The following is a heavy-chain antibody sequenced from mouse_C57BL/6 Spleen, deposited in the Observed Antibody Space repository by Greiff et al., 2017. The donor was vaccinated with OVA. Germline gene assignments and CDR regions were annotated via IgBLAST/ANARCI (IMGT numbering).Heavy chain of an antibody. CDR2: LDPSDSYT. Sequence: VQLQQPGAELVRPGTSVKLSCKASGYTFPSYWMHWVKQRPGQGLEWVGVLDPSDSYTHYNQKFKGKATLTVDTSSSTAYMQLSCLTSEYSAVYYCARYPFTTVVALYAMDYRGQGTSVTVSS. CDR1: GYTFPSYW. D-gene: IGHD1-1*01. V-gene: IGHV1-59*01. CDR3: ARYPFTTVVALYAMDY. J-gene: IGHJ4*01.